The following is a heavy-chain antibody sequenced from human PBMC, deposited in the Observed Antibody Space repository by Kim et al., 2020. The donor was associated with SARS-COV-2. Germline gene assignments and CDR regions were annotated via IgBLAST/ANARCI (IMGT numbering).Heavy chain of an antibody. D-gene: IGHD4-17*01. CDR3: SKDPPRGWHGDPHRTHDY. CDR1: GFTFSSYA. J-gene: IGHJ4*02. V-gene: IGHV3-23*01. Sequence: GGSLRLSCAASGFTFSSYAMSWVRQAPGKGLEWVSAISGSGGSTYYADSVKGRFTISRDNSKNTLYLQMNSLRAEDTAVYYCSKDPPRGWHGDPHRTHDYWGQGTLVTVSS. CDR2: ISGSGGST.